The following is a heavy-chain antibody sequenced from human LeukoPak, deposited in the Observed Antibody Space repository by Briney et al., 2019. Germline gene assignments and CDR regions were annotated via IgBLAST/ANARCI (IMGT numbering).Heavy chain of an antibody. V-gene: IGHV1-69*10. Sequence: SVKVSCKASGGTFSSYAISWVRRAPGQGLEWMGGMIPILGIANYAQTFQGRVTITADKSTSTAYMELSSLRSEDTAVYYCARAPRYCGGDCSEYFQHWGQGTLVTVSS. CDR3: ARAPRYCGGDCSEYFQH. D-gene: IGHD2-21*02. CDR2: MIPILGIA. J-gene: IGHJ1*01. CDR1: GGTFSSYA.